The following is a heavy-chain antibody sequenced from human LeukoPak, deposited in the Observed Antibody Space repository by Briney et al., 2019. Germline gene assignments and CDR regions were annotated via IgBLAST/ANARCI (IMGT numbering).Heavy chain of an antibody. D-gene: IGHD3-22*01. CDR2: IYYSGST. Sequence: SETLSLTCTVSGGSISISSYYWGWIRQPPGKGLEWIGSIYYSGSTYYNPSLKSRVTISVDTSKNQFSLKLSSVTAADTAVYYCARLPGYYDSSGYYYVQTPPDYWGQGTLVTVSS. CDR3: ARLPGYYDSSGYYYVQTPPDY. J-gene: IGHJ4*02. CDR1: GGSISISSYY. V-gene: IGHV4-39*01.